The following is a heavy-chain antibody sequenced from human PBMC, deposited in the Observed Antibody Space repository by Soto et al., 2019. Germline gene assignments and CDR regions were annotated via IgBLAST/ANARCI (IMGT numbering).Heavy chain of an antibody. CDR3: AREEFGDDFWSGYDYYYYCMDD. CDR1: GFTFSSYA. CDR2: ISYDGSNK. J-gene: IGHJ6*02. Sequence: GGSLRLSCAASGFTFSSYAMHWVRQAPGKGLEWVAGISYDGSNKYYADSVKGRFTISTDNSKNTLYLQMNSMRAEDTAVYYCAREEFGDDFWSGYDYYYYCMDDWGQGTTVTVSS. V-gene: IGHV3-30-3*01. D-gene: IGHD3-3*01.